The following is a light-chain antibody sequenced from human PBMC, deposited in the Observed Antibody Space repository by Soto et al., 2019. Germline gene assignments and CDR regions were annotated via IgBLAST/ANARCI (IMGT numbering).Light chain of an antibody. CDR3: LQQKSYPLT. J-gene: IGKJ4*01. Sequence: DIQMTQSPASRSASVGDRVTITCRASQGSGNDLGWYQQKQGKAPKXLIFTASNLQNGVPSRFRGSASGTEFTITISSLQPEDCATYYGLQQKSYPLTFGGGTKVDIK. CDR2: TAS. V-gene: IGKV1-17*01. CDR1: QGSGND.